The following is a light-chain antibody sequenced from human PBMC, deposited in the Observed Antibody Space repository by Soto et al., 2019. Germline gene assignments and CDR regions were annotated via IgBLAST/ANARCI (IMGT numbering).Light chain of an antibody. CDR3: SSYTSSSVV. CDR1: SSDVGGYNY. J-gene: IGLJ2*01. CDR2: DVS. V-gene: IGLV2-14*01. Sequence: QSVLTQPASVSGSHGQSITISCTGTSSDVGGYNYVSWYQQHPGKAPKLMIYDVSNRPSGVSNRFSGSKSGNTASLTISGLQAEDEADYYCSSYTSSSVVFGGGTKVTVL.